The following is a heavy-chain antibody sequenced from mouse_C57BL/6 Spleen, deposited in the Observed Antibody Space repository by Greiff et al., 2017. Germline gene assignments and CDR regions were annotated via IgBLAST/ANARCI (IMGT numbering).Heavy chain of an antibody. V-gene: IGHV1-66*01. CDR2: IYPGSGNT. D-gene: IGHD1-1*01. CDR1: GYSFTSYY. CDR3: ARMDGSSFFAY. J-gene: IGHJ3*01. Sequence: VQLQQSGPELVKPGASVKISCKASGYSFTSYYIHWVKQRPGQGLEWIGWIYPGSGNTKYNEKFKGKATLTADTSSSTAYMQLSSLTSEDSAVYYCARMDGSSFFAYWGQGTLVTVSA.